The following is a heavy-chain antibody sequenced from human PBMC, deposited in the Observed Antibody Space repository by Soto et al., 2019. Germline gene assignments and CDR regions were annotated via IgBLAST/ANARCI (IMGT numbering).Heavy chain of an antibody. CDR1: GYSFTSYW. CDR3: ARPNYYGSGSYIAENYYCGMDV. J-gene: IGHJ6*02. V-gene: IGHV5-10-1*01. Sequence: GESLKISCQGSGYSFTSYWISWVRQMPGKGLEWMGRIDPSDSYTNYSPSFQGHVTISADKSISTAYLQWSSLKGSDTAMYYCARPNYYGSGSYIAENYYCGMDVWGQGTTVTVSS. CDR2: IDPSDSYT. D-gene: IGHD3-10*01.